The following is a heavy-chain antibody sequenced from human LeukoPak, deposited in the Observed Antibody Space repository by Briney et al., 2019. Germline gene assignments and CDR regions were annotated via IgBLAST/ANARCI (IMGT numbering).Heavy chain of an antibody. CDR2: ISGSGGST. J-gene: IGHJ4*02. CDR3: AKGGVMGATPFDY. CDR1: GFTFDDYG. Sequence: GGSLRLSCAASGFTFDDYGMSWVRQAPGKGLEWVSAISGSGGSTYYADSVKGRFTISRDNSKNTLYLQMNSLRAEDTAVYYCAKGGVMGATPFDYWGQGTLVTVSS. V-gene: IGHV3-23*01. D-gene: IGHD1-26*01.